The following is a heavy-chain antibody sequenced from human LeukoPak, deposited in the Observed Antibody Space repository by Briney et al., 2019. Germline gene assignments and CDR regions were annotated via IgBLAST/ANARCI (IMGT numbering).Heavy chain of an antibody. Sequence: PGGSLRLSCAASGFTFSDYAMNWVRQAPGKGLEWVSSVSPSSSYIYYADSVRGRFTISRDNAENSVFLQMDSLRAEDTAVYYCAHSSGYAYGLDYWGQGTLVTVSS. D-gene: IGHD5-18*01. J-gene: IGHJ4*02. CDR2: VSPSSSYI. V-gene: IGHV3-21*01. CDR3: AHSSGYAYGLDY. CDR1: GFTFSDYA.